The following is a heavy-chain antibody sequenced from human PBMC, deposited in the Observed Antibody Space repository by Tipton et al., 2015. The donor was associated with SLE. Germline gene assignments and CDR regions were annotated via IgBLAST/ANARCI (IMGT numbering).Heavy chain of an antibody. Sequence: TLSLTCTVSGGSISSGDYYWSWIRQPPGKGLEWIGYIYYSGSTNYNPSLKSRVTISVDTSKNQFSLKLSSVTAADTAVYYCASWYSSPRGYYGMDVWGQGTTVTVSS. CDR3: ASWYSSPRGYYGMDV. J-gene: IGHJ6*02. V-gene: IGHV4-61*08. CDR1: GGSISSGDYY. D-gene: IGHD6-13*01. CDR2: IYYSGST.